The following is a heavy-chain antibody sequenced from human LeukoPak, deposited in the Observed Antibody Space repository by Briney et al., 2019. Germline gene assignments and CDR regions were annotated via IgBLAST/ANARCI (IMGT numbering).Heavy chain of an antibody. CDR1: GGSFSGYY. CDR3: ARHERALLWFGELYWFDP. J-gene: IGHJ5*02. Sequence: SETLSLTCAVYGGSFSGYYWSWIRQPPGKGLEWIGEINHSGSTNYNPSLKSRVTISVDTSKNQFSLKLSSVTAADTAVYYCARHERALLWFGELYWFDPWGQGTLVTVSS. CDR2: INHSGST. V-gene: IGHV4-34*01. D-gene: IGHD3-10*01.